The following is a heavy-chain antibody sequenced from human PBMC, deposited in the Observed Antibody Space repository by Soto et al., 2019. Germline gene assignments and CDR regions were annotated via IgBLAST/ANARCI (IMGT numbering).Heavy chain of an antibody. D-gene: IGHD4-4*01. CDR1: GDSVSSNSAA. CDR2: TYYRSKWYN. V-gene: IGHV6-1*01. Sequence: SQTLSLTCAISGDSVSSNSAAWNWIRQSPSRGLEWLGRTYYRSKWYNDYAVSVKSRITINPDTSKNQFSLQLNSVTPEDTAVYYCARVPFLFCDSNSNRFYPRGQGTPVPVSA. J-gene: IGHJ5*02. CDR3: ARVPFLFCDSNSNRFYP.